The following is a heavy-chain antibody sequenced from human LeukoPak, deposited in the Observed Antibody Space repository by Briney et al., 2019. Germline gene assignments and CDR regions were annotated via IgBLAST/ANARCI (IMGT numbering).Heavy chain of an antibody. Sequence: PSETLSLTCTVSAGSISSHYWSWIRQPPGKGLEPIGYIYYSGSTNYNPSLKSRVTISIDTSKNQFSLTLTSVSAADTAVYYCARSGGYSFDLWGQGTLVTVSS. CDR3: ARSGGYSFDL. J-gene: IGHJ4*02. V-gene: IGHV4-59*11. D-gene: IGHD1-26*01. CDR2: IYYSGST. CDR1: AGSISSHY.